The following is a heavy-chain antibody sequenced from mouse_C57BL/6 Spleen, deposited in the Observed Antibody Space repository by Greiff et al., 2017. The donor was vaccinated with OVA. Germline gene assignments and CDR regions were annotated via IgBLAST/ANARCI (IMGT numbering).Heavy chain of an antibody. V-gene: IGHV5-16*01. CDR3: ARAGYDYDGYYAMDY. D-gene: IGHD2-4*01. CDR1: GFTFSDYY. J-gene: IGHJ4*01. CDR2: INYDGSST. Sequence: EVHLVESEGGLVQPGSSMKLSCTASGFTFSDYYMAWVRQVPEKGLEWVANINYDGSSTYYLDSLKSRFIISRDNAKNILYLQMSSLKSEDTATYYCARAGYDYDGYYAMDYWGQGTSVTVSS.